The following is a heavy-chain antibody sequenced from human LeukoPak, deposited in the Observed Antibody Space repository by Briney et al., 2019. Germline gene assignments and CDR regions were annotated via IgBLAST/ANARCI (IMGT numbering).Heavy chain of an antibody. V-gene: IGHV1-58*01. J-gene: IGHJ5*02. CDR2: IVVGSGNT. D-gene: IGHD6-19*01. CDR1: GFTFTSSA. CDR3: AADPRSSGHVP. Sequence: GASVKVSCKASGFTFTSSAVQWVRQARGQRLEWIGWIVVGSGNTNCAQKFQERVTITRDMSTSTAYMELSSLRSEDTAVYYCAADPRSSGHVPWGQGTLVTVSS.